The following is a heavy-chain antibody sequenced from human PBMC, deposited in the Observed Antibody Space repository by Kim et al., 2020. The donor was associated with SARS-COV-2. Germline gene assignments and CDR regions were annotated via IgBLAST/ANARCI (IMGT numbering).Heavy chain of an antibody. V-gene: IGHV3-48*03. J-gene: IGHJ6*02. CDR3: ARQKGEYSGYDYVSTYYYGMDV. D-gene: IGHD5-12*01. Sequence: GGSLRLSCAASGFTFSSYEMNWVRQAPGKGLEWVSYISSSGSTIYYADSVKGRFTISRDNAKNSLYLQMNSLRAEDTAVYYCARQKGEYSGYDYVSTYYYGMDVRGQRTTVTVSS. CDR2: ISSSGSTI. CDR1: GFTFSSYE.